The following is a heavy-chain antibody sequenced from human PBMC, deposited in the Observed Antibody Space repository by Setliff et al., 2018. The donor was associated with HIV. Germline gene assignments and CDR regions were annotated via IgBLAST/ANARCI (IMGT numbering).Heavy chain of an antibody. Sequence: ASVKVSCKASGYTFTTYAMNWVRQAPGQGPEWMGWINTKTGNPTYAQGFTGRFVFSLDTSLATAYLQISSLKTEDTAVYYCARAPPRITIFGVVVSSDYYNYYMDVWGKGTTVTVSS. CDR3: ARAPPRITIFGVVVSSDYYNYYMDV. V-gene: IGHV7-4-1*01. J-gene: IGHJ6*03. CDR2: INTKTGNP. CDR1: GYTFTTYA. D-gene: IGHD3-3*01.